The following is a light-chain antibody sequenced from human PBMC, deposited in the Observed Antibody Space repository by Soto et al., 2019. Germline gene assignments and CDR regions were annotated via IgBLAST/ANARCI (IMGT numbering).Light chain of an antibody. CDR1: QSVSSNY. CDR3: QQYGRSPPT. J-gene: IGKJ1*01. V-gene: IGKV3-20*01. Sequence: EIVLTQSPGTLSLSPGERATLSCRASQSVSSNYLAWYQRKPGQAPRLLIYGASSRATGIPDRFSGSGSGTDFTLTITRLEPEDFAVYYCQQYGRSPPTFGQGTKVEIK. CDR2: GAS.